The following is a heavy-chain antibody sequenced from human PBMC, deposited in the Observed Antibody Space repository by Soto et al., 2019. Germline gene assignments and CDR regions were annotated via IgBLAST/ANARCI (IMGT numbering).Heavy chain of an antibody. CDR3: ASWGFGYYYYYMDV. Sequence: GASVKVSCKASGYTFTSYDINWVRQATGQGLEWMGWMNPNSGNTGYAQKFQGRVTMTRNTSISTAYMELSSLRSEDTAVYYCASWGFGYYYYYMDVWGKGTTVTVSS. V-gene: IGHV1-8*01. CDR1: GYTFTSYD. CDR2: MNPNSGNT. D-gene: IGHD7-27*01. J-gene: IGHJ6*03.